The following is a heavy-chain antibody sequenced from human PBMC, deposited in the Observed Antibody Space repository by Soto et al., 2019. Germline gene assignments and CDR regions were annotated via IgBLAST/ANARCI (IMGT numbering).Heavy chain of an antibody. CDR2: ISYDGSNK. V-gene: IGHV3-30*18. J-gene: IGHJ6*02. CDR3: ANSGVVPADLGGMDV. Sequence: PGGSLRLSCAASGFTFSSYGMHWVRQAPGKGLEWVAVISYDGSNKYYADSVKGRFTISRDNSKNTLYLQMNSLRAEDTAVYYCANSGVVPADLGGMDVWGQGTTVTVSS. D-gene: IGHD2-2*01. CDR1: GFTFSSYG.